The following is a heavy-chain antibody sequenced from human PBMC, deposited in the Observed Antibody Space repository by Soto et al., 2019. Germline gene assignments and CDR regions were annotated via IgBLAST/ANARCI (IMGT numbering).Heavy chain of an antibody. D-gene: IGHD3-3*01. CDR2: INSDGSST. Sequence: EVQLVESGGGLVQPGGSLRLACAASGFSFSSDCMYWVRQAPGKGLVWVSRINSDGSSTNYADSVKGRFTISRDNAKKTLYLQMNSLRAEDTAVYYCASDQFVLDSNHIGGIDYWGQGALVIVS. CDR1: GFSFSSDC. J-gene: IGHJ4*02. V-gene: IGHV3-74*01. CDR3: ASDQFVLDSNHIGGIDY.